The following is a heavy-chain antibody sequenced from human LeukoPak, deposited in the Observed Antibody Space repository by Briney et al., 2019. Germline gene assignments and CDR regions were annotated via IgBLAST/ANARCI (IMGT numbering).Heavy chain of an antibody. Sequence: GGSLRLSCAASGFTFSSYSMNWVRQAPGKGLEWVSSISSSISYIYYADSVKGRFTISRDNAKNSLYLQMNSLRAEDTAVYYCERDNAWEPGAFDIWGQGTMVTVSS. CDR1: GFTFSSYS. J-gene: IGHJ3*02. CDR2: ISSSISYI. V-gene: IGHV3-21*01. D-gene: IGHD1-26*01. CDR3: ERDNAWEPGAFDI.